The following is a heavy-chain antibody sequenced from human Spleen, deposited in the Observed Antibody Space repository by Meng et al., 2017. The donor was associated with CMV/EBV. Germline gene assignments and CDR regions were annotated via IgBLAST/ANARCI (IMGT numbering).Heavy chain of an antibody. D-gene: IGHD3-22*01. CDR3: AKAVARVNYYYGMDV. Sequence: SLKISCAASGFTFSSYAMNWVRQAPGKGLEWVSGISWNSGSIGYADSVKGRFTISRDNAKNSLYLQMNSLRAEDTALYYCAKAVARVNYYYGMDVWGQGTTVTVSS. CDR1: GFTFSSYA. V-gene: IGHV3-9*01. J-gene: IGHJ6*02. CDR2: ISWNSGSI.